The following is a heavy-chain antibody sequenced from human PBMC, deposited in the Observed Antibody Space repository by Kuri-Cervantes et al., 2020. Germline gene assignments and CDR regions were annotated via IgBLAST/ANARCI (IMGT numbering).Heavy chain of an antibody. CDR3: ARLDTAMVGRAY. CDR1: GFTSNNYW. J-gene: IGHJ4*02. D-gene: IGHD5-18*01. V-gene: IGHV3-7*01. CDR2: MKRDGSES. Sequence: GGSLRLSCAVSGFTSNNYWMSWVRQAPGKGLEWVAMMKRDGSESYYVDSVTGRFTISRDNAKNSLYLQMDSLRAEDTAMYYCARLDTAMVGRAYWGQGTLVTVSS.